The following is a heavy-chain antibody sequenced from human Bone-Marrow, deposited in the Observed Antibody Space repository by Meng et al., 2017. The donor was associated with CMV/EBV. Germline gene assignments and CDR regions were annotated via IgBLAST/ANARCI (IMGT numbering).Heavy chain of an antibody. CDR2: ISYDGSNK. D-gene: IGHD1-26*01. CDR3: ASIVGASIDY. CDR1: GFTFSSYA. J-gene: IGHJ4*01. V-gene: IGHV3-30*04. Sequence: GESLKISCAASGFTFSSYAMHWVRQAPGKGLEWVAVISYDGSNKYYADSVKGRFTISRDNSKNTLYLQMNSLRAEDTAVYYCASIVGASIDYWGHGTLVTVSS.